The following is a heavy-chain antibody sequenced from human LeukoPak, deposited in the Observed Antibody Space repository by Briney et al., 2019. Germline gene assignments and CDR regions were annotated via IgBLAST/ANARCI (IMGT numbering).Heavy chain of an antibody. CDR3: ARGPRHYDYVWGSYRTLVYFDY. CDR2: INHSGST. Sequence: PSETLSLTCAVYGGSFSGYYWSWIRQPPGKGLEWIGEINHSGSTNYNPPLKSRVTISVDTSKNQFSLKLSSVTAADTAVYYCARGPRHYDYVWGSYRTLVYFDYWGQGTLVTVSS. V-gene: IGHV4-34*01. CDR1: GGSFSGYY. D-gene: IGHD3-16*02. J-gene: IGHJ4*02.